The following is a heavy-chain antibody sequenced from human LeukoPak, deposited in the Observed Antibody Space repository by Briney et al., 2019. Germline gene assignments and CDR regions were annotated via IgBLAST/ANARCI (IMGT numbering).Heavy chain of an antibody. J-gene: IGHJ4*02. CDR3: ARGGIAAAGTLGDY. V-gene: IGHV1-2*02. D-gene: IGHD6-13*01. Sequence: ASVNVSCKASGYTFTGYYMHWVRHAPGQRLEWMGWINPNSGGTNYAQKFQGRVTMTRDTSISTAYMELSRLRSDDTAVYYCARGGIAAAGTLGDYWGQGTLVTVSS. CDR1: GYTFTGYY. CDR2: INPNSGGT.